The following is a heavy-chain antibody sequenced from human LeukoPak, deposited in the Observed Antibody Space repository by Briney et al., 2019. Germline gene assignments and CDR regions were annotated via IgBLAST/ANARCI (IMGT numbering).Heavy chain of an antibody. Sequence: SETLSLTCTVSGGSISSYYWSWIRQPAGKGLEWIGRIYTSGSTNYNPSLKSRVTISVDTSKNQFSLKLSSVTAADTAVYYCARATYYYDSSGRTDAFDIWGQGTMVTVSS. CDR1: GGSISSYY. J-gene: IGHJ3*02. V-gene: IGHV4-4*07. CDR3: ARATYYYDSSGRTDAFDI. CDR2: IYTSGST. D-gene: IGHD3-22*01.